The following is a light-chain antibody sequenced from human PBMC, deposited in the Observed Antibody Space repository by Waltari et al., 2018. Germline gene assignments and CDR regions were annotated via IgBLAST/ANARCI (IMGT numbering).Light chain of an antibody. V-gene: IGKV1-39*01. CDR1: QYISTY. Sequence: DFQMTQSPSSLSASVGDRVTITCRESQYISTYLNWYQQKQGKGPKLLIYAASTLQSGVPSRFSGSGSGTDFTFTISSLQLEDFATYYCQQSYDTPRTFGQGTKVEVK. CDR2: AAS. J-gene: IGKJ1*01. CDR3: QQSYDTPRT.